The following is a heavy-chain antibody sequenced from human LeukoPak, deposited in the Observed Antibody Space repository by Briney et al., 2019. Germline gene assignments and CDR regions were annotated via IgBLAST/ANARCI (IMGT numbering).Heavy chain of an antibody. D-gene: IGHD6-13*01. CDR2: IYHSGST. CDR1: GYSISSGYY. J-gene: IGHJ4*02. Sequence: SETLSLTCAVSGYSISSGYYWGWIRQPPGKGLEWIGSIYHSGSTYYNPSLKSRVTISVDTSKNQFSLKLSSVTAADTAVYYCARGEAAADYWGQGTLVTVPS. CDR3: ARGEAAADY. V-gene: IGHV4-38-2*01.